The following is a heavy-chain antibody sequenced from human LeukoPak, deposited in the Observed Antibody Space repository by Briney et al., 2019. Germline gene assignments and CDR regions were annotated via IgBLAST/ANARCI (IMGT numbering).Heavy chain of an antibody. V-gene: IGHV3-30-3*01. CDR3: ATDPGASSSWYRAFDY. Sequence: GGSLRLSCAASGFTFSSYAMHWVRQAPGKGLEWVAVISYDGSNKYCADSVKGRFTISRDNSKNTLYLQMNSLRAEDTAVYYCATDPGASSSWYRAFDYWGQGTLVTVSS. J-gene: IGHJ4*02. D-gene: IGHD6-13*01. CDR2: ISYDGSNK. CDR1: GFTFSSYA.